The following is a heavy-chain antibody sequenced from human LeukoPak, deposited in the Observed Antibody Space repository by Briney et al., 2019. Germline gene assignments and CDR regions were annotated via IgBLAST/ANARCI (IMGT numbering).Heavy chain of an antibody. CDR3: ATDPAMVRGVIGGDY. V-gene: IGHV1-24*01. Sequence: PWASVTVSCKVSGYTLTELPMHWVRQAPGKGLEWMGGFDPEDGETIYAQKFQGRVTMTEDTSTDTAYMELSSLTSDDTAVYYCATDPAMVRGVIGGDYWGQGTLVTVSS. D-gene: IGHD3-10*01. J-gene: IGHJ4*02. CDR1: GYTLTELP. CDR2: FDPEDGET.